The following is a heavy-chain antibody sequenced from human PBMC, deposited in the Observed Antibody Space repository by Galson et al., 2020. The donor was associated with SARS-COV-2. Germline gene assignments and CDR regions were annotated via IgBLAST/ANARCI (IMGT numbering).Heavy chain of an antibody. Sequence: ASVKVSCKASGYTFTGYYMHWVRQAPGQGLEWMGWINPNSGGTNYAQKFQGRVTMTRDTSISTAYMELSRLRSDDTAVYYCARGFPRGPVNYDSSGYYFGYFDYWGQGTLVTVSS. CDR3: ARGFPRGPVNYDSSGYYFGYFDY. D-gene: IGHD3-22*01. CDR2: INPNSGGT. CDR1: GYTFTGYY. J-gene: IGHJ4*02. V-gene: IGHV1-2*02.